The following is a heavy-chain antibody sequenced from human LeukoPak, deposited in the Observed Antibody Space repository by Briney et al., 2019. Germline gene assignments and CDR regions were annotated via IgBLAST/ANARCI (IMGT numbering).Heavy chain of an antibody. V-gene: IGHV3-7*01. CDR2: IKKDGSEK. Sequence: GGSLRLSCAASGFTFSSHWMSWVRQAPGKGLEWVANIKKDGSEKYYVDAVKGRFTISRDNAKTSLYLQMNSLRAEDTAVYYRARDLSGIAGYTYGRGIDYWGQGTLVTVSS. D-gene: IGHD5-18*01. CDR1: GFTFSSHW. CDR3: ARDLSGIAGYTYGRGIDY. J-gene: IGHJ4*02.